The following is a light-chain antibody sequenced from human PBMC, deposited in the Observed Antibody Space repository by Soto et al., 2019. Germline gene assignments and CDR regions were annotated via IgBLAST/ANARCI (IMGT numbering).Light chain of an antibody. V-gene: IGLV2-14*01. J-gene: IGLJ2*01. Sequence: QSALTQPASVSGSPGQSITISCTGTTSDVGGYNYVSWYQQHPGKAPKLIIYEVSNRPSGVSNRFSGSKSGNTASLTISGLQAEDEADYSCSSYTSSSTLRLFGGGTKVTVL. CDR1: TSDVGGYNY. CDR3: SSYTSSSTLRL. CDR2: EVS.